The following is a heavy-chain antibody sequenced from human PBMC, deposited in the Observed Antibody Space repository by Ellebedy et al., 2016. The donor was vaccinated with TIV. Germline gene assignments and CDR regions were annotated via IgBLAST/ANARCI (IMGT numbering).Heavy chain of an antibody. D-gene: IGHD1-26*01. Sequence: GESLKISCAASGFTFNSYAMSWVRQAPGKGLEWVSTISHTGTRTYYANSVDGRFIISRDISKRTLYLQMNSLRAEDTAIYYCADDPWGVGPAFDIWGQGTMVTVSS. CDR2: ISHTGTRT. CDR1: GFTFNSYA. CDR3: ADDPWGVGPAFDI. V-gene: IGHV3-23*01. J-gene: IGHJ3*02.